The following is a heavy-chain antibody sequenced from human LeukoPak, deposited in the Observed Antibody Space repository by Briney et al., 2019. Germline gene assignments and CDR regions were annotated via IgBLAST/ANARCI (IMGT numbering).Heavy chain of an antibody. Sequence: GASVKVSCKASGYTFTSYDINWVRQATGQGLEWMGWMNPNSGNTGYAQKFQGRVTMTRNTSISTAYMELSSLRSEDTAVYYCARGTQNLVGATLDYWGLGTLVTVSS. D-gene: IGHD1-26*01. CDR1: GYTFTSYD. V-gene: IGHV1-8*01. CDR3: ARGTQNLVGATLDY. J-gene: IGHJ4*02. CDR2: MNPNSGNT.